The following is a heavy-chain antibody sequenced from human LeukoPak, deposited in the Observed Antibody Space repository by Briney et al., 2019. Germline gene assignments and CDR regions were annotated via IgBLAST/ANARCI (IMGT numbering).Heavy chain of an antibody. J-gene: IGHJ4*02. Sequence: PEASVKVSCKASAYTFTGYYMHWVRQAPGQGLEWMGWIYPNSGGTNYAQKFQGRVTMTRDTSISTAYMELSRLRSDDTAVYYCVRASVGATTQFLDYWGQGTLVTVSS. D-gene: IGHD1-26*01. V-gene: IGHV1-2*02. CDR2: IYPNSGGT. CDR3: VRASVGATTQFLDY. CDR1: AYTFTGYY.